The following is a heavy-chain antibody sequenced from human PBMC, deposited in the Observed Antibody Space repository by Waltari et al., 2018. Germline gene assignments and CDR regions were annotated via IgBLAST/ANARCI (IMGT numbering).Heavy chain of an antibody. CDR2: TYYRSKWYN. CDR3: ARAFHSSGWAYYYYGMDV. D-gene: IGHD6-19*01. CDR1: GDSVSSNSAA. J-gene: IGHJ6*02. Sequence: QVQLQQSGPGLVKPSQTLSLTCAISGDSVSSNSAAWNWLRQSPSRGLEWLGRTYYRSKWYNDYAVSVKSRITINPDTSKNQFSLQLNSVTPEDTAVYYCARAFHSSGWAYYYYGMDVWGQGTTVTVSS. V-gene: IGHV6-1*01.